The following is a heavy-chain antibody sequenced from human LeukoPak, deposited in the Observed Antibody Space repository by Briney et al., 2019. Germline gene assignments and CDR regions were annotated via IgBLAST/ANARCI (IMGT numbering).Heavy chain of an antibody. CDR3: ARERGIQLWSFDY. D-gene: IGHD5-18*01. V-gene: IGHV1-69*06. J-gene: IGHJ4*02. CDR2: IIPIFGTA. CDR1: GGTFSSYA. Sequence: SVKVSCKAPGGTFSSYAISWVRQAPGQGLEWMGRIIPIFGTANYAQKFQGRVTITADKSTSTAYMELSSLRSEDTAVYYCARERGIQLWSFDYWGQGTLVTVSS.